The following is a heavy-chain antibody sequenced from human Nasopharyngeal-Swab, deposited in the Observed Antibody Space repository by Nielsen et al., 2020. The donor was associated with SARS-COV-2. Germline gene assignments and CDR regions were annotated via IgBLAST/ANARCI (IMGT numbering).Heavy chain of an antibody. Sequence: GESLKISCAASGFTVSSNYMSWVRQAPGKGLEWVSVIYSGGSTYYADSVKGRFTISRDNSENTLYLQMNSLRAEDTAVYYCARGIVGATWGQGTLVTVSS. D-gene: IGHD1-26*01. CDR3: ARGIVGAT. CDR1: GFTVSSNY. CDR2: IYSGGST. V-gene: IGHV3-53*01. J-gene: IGHJ5*02.